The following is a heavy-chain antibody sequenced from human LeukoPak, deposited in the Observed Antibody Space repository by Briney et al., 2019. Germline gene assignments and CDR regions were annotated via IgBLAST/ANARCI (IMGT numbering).Heavy chain of an antibody. V-gene: IGHV3-23*01. D-gene: IGHD2-21*02. Sequence: GGSLRLSCAASGFTFSSYAMSWVRQAPGKGLEWVSAISGTVGSTYYADSVKGRFTISRDNSKNTLYLQMNSLRAEDTAVYYCAKSSVSVVVTGLDYWGQGTLVTVSS. CDR2: ISGTVGST. CDR3: AKSSVSVVVTGLDY. J-gene: IGHJ4*02. CDR1: GFTFSSYA.